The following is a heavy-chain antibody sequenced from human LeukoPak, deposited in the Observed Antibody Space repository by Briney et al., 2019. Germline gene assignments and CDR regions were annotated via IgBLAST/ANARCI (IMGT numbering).Heavy chain of an antibody. Sequence: SGTLSLTCTVSGGSISSSSYYWGWIRQPPGKGLEWIGSIYYSGSTYYNPSLKSRVTISVDTSKNQFSLKLSSVTAADTAVYYCARAIAVAGTRRFDPWGQGTLVTVSS. V-gene: IGHV4-39*07. J-gene: IGHJ5*02. CDR2: IYYSGST. CDR1: GGSISSSSYY. D-gene: IGHD6-19*01. CDR3: ARAIAVAGTRRFDP.